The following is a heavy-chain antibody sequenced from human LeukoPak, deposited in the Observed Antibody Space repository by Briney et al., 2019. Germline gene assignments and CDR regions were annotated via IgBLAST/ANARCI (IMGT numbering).Heavy chain of an antibody. CDR2: IYTSGST. V-gene: IGHV4-61*02. CDR3: ASLLNGVFDY. J-gene: IGHJ4*02. CDR1: GGSISSGSYY. Sequence: SQTLSLTCTVSGGSISSGSYYWSWIRQPAGKGLERIGRIYTSGSTNYNPSLKSRVTISVDTSKNQFSLKLSSVTAADTAVYYCASLLNGVFDYWGKGTLVTVSS. D-gene: IGHD2-21*01.